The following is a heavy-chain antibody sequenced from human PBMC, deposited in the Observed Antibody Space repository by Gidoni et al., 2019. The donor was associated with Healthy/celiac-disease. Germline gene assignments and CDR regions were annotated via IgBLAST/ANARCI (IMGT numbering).Heavy chain of an antibody. V-gene: IGHV3-30*18. Sequence: QVQLVESGGGVVQPGRSLRLSCAPSGFTFSSYGMHGVRQAPGQGLEWVGVISYDGSNKYYADAVKGRFTISRDNSKNTLYLQMNSLRAEDTAVYYCAKDSGDDSSGYGIFDYWGQGTLVTVSS. D-gene: IGHD3-22*01. J-gene: IGHJ4*02. CDR3: AKDSGDDSSGYGIFDY. CDR1: GFTFSSYG. CDR2: ISYDGSNK.